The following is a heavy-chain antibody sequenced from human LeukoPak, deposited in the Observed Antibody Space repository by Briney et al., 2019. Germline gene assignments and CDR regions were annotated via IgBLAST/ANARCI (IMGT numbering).Heavy chain of an antibody. CDR1: GLTFDDYP. CDR3: ANEDHFAS. CDR2: ITSNSGSI. Sequence: GGSLRLSCAASGLTFDDYPMHWVRQAPGKGLEWVSGITSNSGSIGYEDSVRGRFPISSDHAKHSLSLEMNSLRAEDTVLYYCANEDHFASWGEGTLVTVSS. J-gene: IGHJ4*02. V-gene: IGHV3-9*01.